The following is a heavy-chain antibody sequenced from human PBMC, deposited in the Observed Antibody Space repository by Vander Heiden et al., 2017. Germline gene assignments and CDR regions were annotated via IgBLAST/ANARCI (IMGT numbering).Heavy chain of an antibody. J-gene: IGHJ4*02. CDR1: GGSFRAYY. CDR3: ARTPNYYDSSGYKIPFDY. V-gene: IGHV4-34*01. CDR2: INDSGST. Sequence: QVQLQQWGAGLLKPSETLSLTCAVYGGSFRAYYWTCIRQSPGKGLEWIGEINDSGSTNYNPSLKSRVTISVDTSKNQFSLKLSSVTAADTAVYYCARTPNYYDSSGYKIPFDYWGQGTLVTVSS. D-gene: IGHD3-22*01.